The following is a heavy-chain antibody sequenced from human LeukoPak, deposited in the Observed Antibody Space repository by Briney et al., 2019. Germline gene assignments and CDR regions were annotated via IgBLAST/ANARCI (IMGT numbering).Heavy chain of an antibody. V-gene: IGHV1-24*01. Sequence: ASVKVSCKVSGSSLIEVAMHWVRQAPGKGLEWVGSFDPEDGEDGETHYAQKFQGRVTMTEDASTDTAYMELTSLSSEDTALYYCAMTDRYAGRPFDYWGQGTLVTASS. D-gene: IGHD3-9*01. CDR1: GSSLIEVA. J-gene: IGHJ4*02. CDR3: AMTDRYAGRPFDY. CDR2: FDPEDGEDGET.